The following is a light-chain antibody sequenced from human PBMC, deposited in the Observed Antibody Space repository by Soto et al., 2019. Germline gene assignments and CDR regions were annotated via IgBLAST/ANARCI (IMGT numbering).Light chain of an antibody. CDR1: QSVSNSY. Sequence: EIVLTQSPGTLSLSPGERATLSCRASQSVSNSYLAWYEQKPGQAPRLLIYGASSRATDIPDRFSGSGSGTDFTLTISRLEPEDFAVYYCQQYGNSRWTFGQGTKVEI. CDR2: GAS. J-gene: IGKJ1*01. V-gene: IGKV3-20*01. CDR3: QQYGNSRWT.